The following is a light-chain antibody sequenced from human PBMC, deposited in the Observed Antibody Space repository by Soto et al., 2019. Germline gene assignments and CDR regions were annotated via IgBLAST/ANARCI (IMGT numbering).Light chain of an antibody. CDR1: QSVLSTSSGMNY. J-gene: IGKJ4*02. CDR2: WAS. V-gene: IGKV4-1*01. Sequence: DIVMTQSPGSLALSLGERATIKCKSSQSVLSTSSGMNYLAWYQQKPRQPPKLLIYWASTRQAGVPERFSGGGSETDFTLIINSLQAEDVADYYCQQYYRNPLSFGGGTKVDIK. CDR3: QQYYRNPLS.